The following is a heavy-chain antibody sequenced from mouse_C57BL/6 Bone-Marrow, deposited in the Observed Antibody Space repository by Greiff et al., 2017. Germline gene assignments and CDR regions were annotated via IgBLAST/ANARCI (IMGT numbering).Heavy chain of an antibody. CDR3: ATAYYGSRYYAMDY. CDR2: IGRGGST. J-gene: IGHJ4*01. V-gene: IGHV2-5*01. Sequence: QVQLQQSGPGLVQPSQSLSITCTVSGFSLTSYGVHWVRQSPGKGLEWLGVIGRGGSTDYNAAFMSRLSITKDNSTSQVFFKMNSLQADDTAIYYCATAYYGSRYYAMDYWGQGTSATVSA. CDR1: GFSLTSYG. D-gene: IGHD1-1*01.